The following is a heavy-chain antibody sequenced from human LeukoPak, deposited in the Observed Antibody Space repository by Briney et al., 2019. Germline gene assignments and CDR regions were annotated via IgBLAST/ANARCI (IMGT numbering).Heavy chain of an antibody. CDR2: ISWNSGSI. V-gene: IGHV3-9*01. CDR1: GFTVGSSY. CDR3: AKAHNSGYYYAFDY. Sequence: GGSLRLSCAASGFTVGSSYMSWVRQAPGKGLEWVSVISWNSGSITYADSVKGRFTISRDNAKNSLYLQMNSLRAEDTALYYCAKAHNSGYYYAFDYWGQGTLVTVSS. J-gene: IGHJ4*02. D-gene: IGHD3-22*01.